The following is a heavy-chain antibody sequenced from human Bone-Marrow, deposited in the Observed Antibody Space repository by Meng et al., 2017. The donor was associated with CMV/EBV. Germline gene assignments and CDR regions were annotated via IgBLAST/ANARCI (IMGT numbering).Heavy chain of an antibody. CDR2: IYYSGST. V-gene: IGHV4-39*07. CDR1: GGSISNTGYY. Sequence: SETLSLTCTVSGGSISNTGYYWGWIRQPPGKGLEWIGSIYYSGSTYYNPSLKSRVTISVDTSKNQFSLKLSSVTAADTAVYYCARHEQLVNSVYYYYYGMDVWGQGTTVTVSS. J-gene: IGHJ6*02. CDR3: ARHEQLVNSVYYYYYGMDV. D-gene: IGHD6-6*01.